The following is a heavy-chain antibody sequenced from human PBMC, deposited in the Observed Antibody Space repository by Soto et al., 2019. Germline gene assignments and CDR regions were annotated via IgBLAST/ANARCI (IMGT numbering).Heavy chain of an antibody. CDR3: ASRLPGDKVGQ. CDR2: IYNSGNT. J-gene: IGHJ4*02. Sequence: QVQLQESGPGLVKPSQTLSLTCTVSGGSISDGDYYWSWIRQPPGKGLEWIGHIYNSGNTYNNPSLNSRITITVDTSKDQFSLNLNSVTAADTTVYYCASRLPGDKVGQWGQGTLDTVSS. CDR1: GGSISDGDYY. V-gene: IGHV4-30-4*01. D-gene: IGHD2-21*01.